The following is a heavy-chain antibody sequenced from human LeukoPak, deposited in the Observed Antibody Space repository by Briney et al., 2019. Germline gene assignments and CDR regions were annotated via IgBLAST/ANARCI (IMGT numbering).Heavy chain of an antibody. CDR1: GYTFTNYD. Sequence: ASVKVSCKASGYTFTNYDINWVRQATGQGLEWMGWMNPNSGNTGYAQKFQGRVTMTRNTSISTAYMELSRLRSDDTAVYYCARFGLVVPAAMSLDYWGQGTLVTVSS. V-gene: IGHV1-8*01. CDR2: MNPNSGNT. D-gene: IGHD2-2*01. CDR3: ARFGLVVPAAMSLDY. J-gene: IGHJ4*02.